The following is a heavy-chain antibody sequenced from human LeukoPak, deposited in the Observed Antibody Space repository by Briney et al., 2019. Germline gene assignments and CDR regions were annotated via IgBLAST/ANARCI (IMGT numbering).Heavy chain of an antibody. CDR2: INHSGST. J-gene: IGHJ6*02. D-gene: IGHD3-9*01. CDR1: GGSFSGYY. V-gene: IGHV4-34*01. CDR3: ARGREDYDILTGYLGPYDGMDV. Sequence: SETLPLTCAVYGGSFSGYYWSWIRQPPGKGLEWIGEINHSGSTNYNPSLKSRVTISLDTSKNQFSLNLSSVTAADTAVYYCARGREDYDILTGYLGPYDGMDVWGQGTTVTVSS.